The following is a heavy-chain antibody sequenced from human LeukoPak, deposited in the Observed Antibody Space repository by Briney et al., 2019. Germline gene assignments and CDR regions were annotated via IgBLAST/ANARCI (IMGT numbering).Heavy chain of an antibody. Sequence: ASVKVSFKASGYTFTNYYMHWVRQAPGQGLEWMGRINPSGGSANYAQKFQGRVTMTRDTSTSTVYMELSSLRSGDTAVYYCARWWDDGSGYSYYYGMDVWGQGTTVTVSS. CDR2: INPSGGSA. CDR1: GYTFTNYY. D-gene: IGHD3-22*01. J-gene: IGHJ6*02. V-gene: IGHV1-46*01. CDR3: ARWWDDGSGYSYYYGMDV.